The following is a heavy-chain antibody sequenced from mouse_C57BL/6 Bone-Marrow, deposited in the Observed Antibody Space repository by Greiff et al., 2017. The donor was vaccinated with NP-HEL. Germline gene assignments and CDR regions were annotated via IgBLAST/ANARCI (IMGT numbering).Heavy chain of an antibody. D-gene: IGHD1-1*01. J-gene: IGHJ2*01. CDR3: ARGTYYPFYFDY. CDR1: GYAFSSSW. V-gene: IGHV1-82*01. Sequence: VKLMESGPELVKPGASVKISCKASGYAFSSSWMNWVKQRPGKGLEWIGRIYPGDGDTNYNGKFKGKATLTADKSSSTAYMQLSSLASEDSAVYFCARGTYYPFYFDYWGQGTTLTVSS. CDR2: IYPGDGDT.